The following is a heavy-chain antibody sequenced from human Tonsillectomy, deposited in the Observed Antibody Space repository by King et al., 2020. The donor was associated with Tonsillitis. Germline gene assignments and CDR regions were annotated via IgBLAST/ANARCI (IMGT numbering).Heavy chain of an antibody. CDR2: IIPSFGSA. CDR3: ARGGLRTYDAFDI. V-gene: IGHV1-69*01. Sequence: VQLEESGAEVKKPWTSVKVCCMAAGGIFSSYAISGVRQAPGQGHEWMGGIIPSFGSANYAPKFRGRVTITADESTSTAYMELSSLGSEGTAVYYCARGGLRTYDAFDIWGQGTMVTVSS. CDR1: GGIFSSYA. D-gene: IGHD5-12*01. J-gene: IGHJ3*02.